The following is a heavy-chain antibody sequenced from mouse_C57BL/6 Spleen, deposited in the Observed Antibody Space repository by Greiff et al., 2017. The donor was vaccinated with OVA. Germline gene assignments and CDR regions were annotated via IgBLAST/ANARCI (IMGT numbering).Heavy chain of an antibody. V-gene: IGHV1-82*01. D-gene: IGHD2-2*01. J-gene: IGHJ4*01. CDR1: GYAFSSSW. CDR3: ARCMVTTGAMDY. Sequence: QVQLQQSGPELVKPGASVKISCKASGYAFSSSWMNWVKQRPGKGLEWIGRIYPGDGDTNYNGKFKGKATLTADKSSSTAYMQLSSLTSEDSAVYFCARCMVTTGAMDYWGQGTSVTVSS. CDR2: IYPGDGDT.